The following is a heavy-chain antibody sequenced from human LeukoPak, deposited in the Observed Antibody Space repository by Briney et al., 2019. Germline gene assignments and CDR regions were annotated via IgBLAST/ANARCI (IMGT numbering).Heavy chain of an antibody. Sequence: GGSLRLSCAAAGFTFNSYAMSWVRQAPGKGLEWVSAISGSGGSTYYADSVKGRFTISRDNSKNTLYLQMNSLRAKDTAVYYCAKFIVLLTAADYWGQGTLVTVSS. CDR3: AKFIVLLTAADY. CDR2: ISGSGGST. D-gene: IGHD2-21*02. J-gene: IGHJ4*02. V-gene: IGHV3-23*01. CDR1: GFTFNSYA.